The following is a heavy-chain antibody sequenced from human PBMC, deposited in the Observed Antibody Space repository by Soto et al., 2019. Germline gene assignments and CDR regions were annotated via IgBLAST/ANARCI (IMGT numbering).Heavy chain of an antibody. CDR3: AKDGPGSSGWGMDV. J-gene: IGHJ6*02. Sequence: QVQLVESGGGVVQPGRSLRLSCAASGFTFSSYGMHWVRQAPGKGLEWVAVISYDGSNKDYADSVKGRFTISRDNSKNTLYLQMNSLRAEDTAVYNCAKDGPGSSGWGMDVWGQGTTVTVSS. V-gene: IGHV3-30*18. CDR1: GFTFSSYG. D-gene: IGHD6-19*01. CDR2: ISYDGSNK.